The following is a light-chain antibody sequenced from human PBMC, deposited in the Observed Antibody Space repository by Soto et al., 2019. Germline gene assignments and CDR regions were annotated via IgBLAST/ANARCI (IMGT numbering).Light chain of an antibody. Sequence: QSVLTQPPSVSGAPGQRVTISCTGGSSNIGAGYDVHWYQQLPGTAPKLLIYGNSNRPSGVPDRFSGSKSGTSASLAITGLQAEDEAGYYCQSYDNGLGGYVLFGGGTQLTVL. V-gene: IGLV1-40*01. J-gene: IGLJ2*01. CDR1: SSNIGAGYD. CDR3: QSYDNGLGGYVL. CDR2: GNS.